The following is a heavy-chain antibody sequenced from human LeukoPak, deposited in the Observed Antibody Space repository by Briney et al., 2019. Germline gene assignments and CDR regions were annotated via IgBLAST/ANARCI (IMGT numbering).Heavy chain of an antibody. CDR3: ARDGAFYYDSSGYSFDY. V-gene: IGHV1-18*01. J-gene: IGHJ4*02. CDR2: ISAYSGNT. Sequence: ASVKVSCKASGYTFTSYGISWVRQAPGQGLEWMGWISAYSGNTNYAQKLQGRVTMTTDTSTSTAYMELRSLRSDDTAVYYCARDGAFYYDSSGYSFDYWGQGTLVTVSS. CDR1: GYTFTSYG. D-gene: IGHD3-22*01.